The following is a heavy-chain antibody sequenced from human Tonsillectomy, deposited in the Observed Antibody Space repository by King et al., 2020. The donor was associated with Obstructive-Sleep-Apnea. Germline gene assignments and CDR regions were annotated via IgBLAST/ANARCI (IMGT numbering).Heavy chain of an antibody. CDR1: GGSISSSSYY. J-gene: IGHJ6*02. Sequence: QLQESGPGLVKPSETLSLTCTVSGGSISSSSYYWGWIRQPPGKGLEWSGSIYYSGSTYYNPSLKSRVTISVDTAKNQFSLKLRSVTAADTAVYYCAREGDIVVVPAANMDVWGQGTTVTVSS. D-gene: IGHD2-2*01. V-gene: IGHV4-39*07. CDR2: IYYSGST. CDR3: AREGDIVVVPAANMDV.